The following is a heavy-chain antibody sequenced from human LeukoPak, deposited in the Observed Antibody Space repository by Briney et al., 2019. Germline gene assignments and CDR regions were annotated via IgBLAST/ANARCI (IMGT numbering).Heavy chain of an antibody. D-gene: IGHD1-7*01. Sequence: SETLSLTCTVSGGSINSGSFYWTWIRQPAGKGLGWIGHIYTSGSTNYNPSLKSRVTMSLDTSKNQFSLKLSSATAADTAVYYCARDQNLGGDYWYFDLWGRGTLVTVSS. J-gene: IGHJ2*01. CDR2: IYTSGST. V-gene: IGHV4-61*09. CDR3: ARDQNLGGDYWYFDL. CDR1: GGSINSGSFY.